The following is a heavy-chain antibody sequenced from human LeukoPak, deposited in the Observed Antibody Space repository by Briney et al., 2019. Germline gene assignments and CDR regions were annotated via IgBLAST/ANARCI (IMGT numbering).Heavy chain of an antibody. D-gene: IGHD3-3*01. Sequence: GGSLRLSCAASGFIFSNYAMHWVRQAPGKGLEYVSAISDDGRSRYYANSVKGRFTISRDNSKNILDLQMGSLRAEDTAVYYCARGGEWSHDAFDIWGQGTMVTVSS. CDR1: GFIFSNYA. CDR2: ISDDGRSR. V-gene: IGHV3-64*01. CDR3: ARGGEWSHDAFDI. J-gene: IGHJ3*02.